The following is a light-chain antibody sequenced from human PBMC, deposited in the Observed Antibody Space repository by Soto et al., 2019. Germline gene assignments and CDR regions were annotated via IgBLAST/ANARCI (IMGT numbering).Light chain of an antibody. Sequence: DIQMTQSPASLSASVEDRVTITCRASHTVRTYLNWYQQKPGKAPKLLIYAASNLQSGVPSRFSGSGSGTDFTLTITSLRPEDFATYWCQQSYNTPVTFGQGTRLEIK. CDR3: QQSYNTPVT. J-gene: IGKJ5*01. CDR1: HTVRTY. CDR2: AAS. V-gene: IGKV1-39*01.